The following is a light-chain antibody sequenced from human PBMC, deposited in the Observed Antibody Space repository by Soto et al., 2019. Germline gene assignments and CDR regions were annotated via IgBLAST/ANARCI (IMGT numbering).Light chain of an antibody. CDR3: QSYDSSLSVNWV. CDR1: SSNIGAGYD. CDR2: GNS. Sequence: QSVLTQPPSVSGAPGQRVTISCTGSSSNIGAGYDVHWYQQLPGTAPKLLIYGNSNRPSGVPDRFSGSKSGTSASLAITGRQAEDEADYYCQSYDSSLSVNWVFGGGTKVTVL. V-gene: IGLV1-40*01. J-gene: IGLJ3*02.